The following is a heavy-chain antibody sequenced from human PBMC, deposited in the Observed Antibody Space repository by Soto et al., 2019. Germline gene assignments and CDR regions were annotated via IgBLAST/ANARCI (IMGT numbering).Heavy chain of an antibody. V-gene: IGHV1-46*01. CDR1: GYTFTSYY. CDR3: ARDLPLPAYYYDSSGFTDY. CDR2: INPSGGST. D-gene: IGHD3-22*01. J-gene: IGHJ4*02. Sequence: ASVKVSCKASGYTFTSYYMHWVRQAPGQGLEWMGIINPSGGSTSYAQKFQGRVTMTRDTSTSTVYMELSSLRSEDTAVYYCARDLPLPAYYYDSSGFTDYWGQGTLVTVPT.